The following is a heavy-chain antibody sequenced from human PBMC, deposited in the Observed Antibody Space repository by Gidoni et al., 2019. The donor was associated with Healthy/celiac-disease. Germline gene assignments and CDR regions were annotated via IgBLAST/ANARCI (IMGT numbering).Heavy chain of an antibody. CDR1: GFPLRSYA. CDR3: AKDPYGGDSGVYYMDV. V-gene: IGHV3-23*01. CDR2: NSGSGYLT. Sequence: EVQLLESGGGLVQPGGSLRLSCAASGFPLRSYAVSWVRQAPGKGLGWVSGNSGSGYLTYYADSVKGRFTISRDNSKNTLYLQMNSLRAEDTAVYYCAKDPYGGDSGVYYMDVWGKGTTVTVSS. J-gene: IGHJ6*03. D-gene: IGHD2-21*02.